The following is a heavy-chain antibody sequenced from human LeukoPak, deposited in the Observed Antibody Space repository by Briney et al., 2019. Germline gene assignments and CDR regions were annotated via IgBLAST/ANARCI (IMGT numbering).Heavy chain of an antibody. J-gene: IGHJ6*02. V-gene: IGHV3-33*01. Sequence: GGSLRLSCAASGFTFSSYGIHWVRQAPGKGLEWVAVIWYDGSNKYYADSVKGRFTISRDNSKNTLYLQMNSLRAEDTAVYYCARDMADYGGNSALYYYYGMDVWGQGTTVTVSS. CDR3: ARDMADYGGNSALYYYYGMDV. CDR2: IWYDGSNK. D-gene: IGHD4-23*01. CDR1: GFTFSSYG.